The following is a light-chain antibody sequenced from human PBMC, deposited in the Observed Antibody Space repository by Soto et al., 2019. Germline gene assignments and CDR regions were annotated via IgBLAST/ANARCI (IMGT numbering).Light chain of an antibody. CDR1: RTINNY. CDR3: QQSNDLVS. V-gene: IGKV1-33*01. Sequence: TESPSSLSVPVGHTTTNMFRASRTINNYVNWYQQKPGKAPKLLIFDASTLKTGVPSRFSGSGSGTDFSFTISSLQPEDIATYYCQQSNDLVSLGQGTRLEI. CDR2: DAS. J-gene: IGKJ5*01.